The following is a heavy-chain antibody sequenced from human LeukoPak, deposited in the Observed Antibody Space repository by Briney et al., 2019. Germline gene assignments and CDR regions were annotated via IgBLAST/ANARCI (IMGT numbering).Heavy chain of an antibody. V-gene: IGHV3-66*02. CDR1: GFTVSSNY. CDR2: IYSGGST. Sequence: GGSLRLSCAASGFTVSSNYMSWVRQARGKGLEWVSVIYSGGSTYYADSVKGRFTISRDNSKNTLYLQMNSLRAEDTAVYYCASFPTGIAVAEGDYWGQGTLVTVSS. CDR3: ASFPTGIAVAEGDY. D-gene: IGHD6-19*01. J-gene: IGHJ4*02.